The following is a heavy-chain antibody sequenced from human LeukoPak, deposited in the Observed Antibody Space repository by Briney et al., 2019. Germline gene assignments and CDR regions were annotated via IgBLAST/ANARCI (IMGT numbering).Heavy chain of an antibody. J-gene: IGHJ4*02. V-gene: IGHV4-59*11. D-gene: IGHD3-16*01. CDR3: ARGRIGGPKAPFDY. CDR2: IYDSGST. CDR1: GGSLSNHY. Sequence: PSETLSLTCTVSGGSLSNHYWSWSRQPPGKGLEWIGHIYDSGSTTYNPSLKSRVTMSVDTSKNQFSLNLSSVTAADTAVYYCARGRIGGPKAPFDYWGQGTLVTVSS.